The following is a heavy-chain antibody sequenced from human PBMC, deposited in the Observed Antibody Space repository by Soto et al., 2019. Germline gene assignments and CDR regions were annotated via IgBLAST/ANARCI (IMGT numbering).Heavy chain of an antibody. V-gene: IGHV4-59*02. CDR1: GGYVHSYY. CDR3: ARARVRGVSPDYDF. J-gene: IGHJ4*02. D-gene: IGHD2-8*01. CDR2: IYYTGGT. Sequence: PSETLSLTCSVSGGYVHSYYCSWLRQSPGRGLEWIAYIYYTGGTKYNPSLKSRATISLDTSQNEVYLKMTSVTAADTAVYYCARARVRGVSPDYDFWGQGTQVTVSS.